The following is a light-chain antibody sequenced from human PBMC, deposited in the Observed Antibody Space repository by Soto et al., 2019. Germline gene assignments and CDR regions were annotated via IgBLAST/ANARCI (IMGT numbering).Light chain of an antibody. J-gene: IGLJ1*01. CDR2: EVN. CDR3: SSYAGSTLL. Sequence: QSALTQPPSASGSPVQSVTISCTGTSSDVGGYNYVSWYQQHPGKAPKLMIYEVNKRPSGVPDRFSASKSGNTASLTVSALQAEDEADYYCSSYAGSTLLFGTGTKLTVL. V-gene: IGLV2-8*01. CDR1: SSDVGGYNY.